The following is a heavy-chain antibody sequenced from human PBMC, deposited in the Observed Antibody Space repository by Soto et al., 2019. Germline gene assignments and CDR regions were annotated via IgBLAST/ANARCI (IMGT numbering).Heavy chain of an antibody. CDR3: ARGLWVEPELYYYGMDV. CDR1: GDSISSADYY. J-gene: IGHJ6*02. V-gene: IGHV4-30-4*01. D-gene: IGHD1-1*01. Sequence: PSETLSLTCTVSGDSISSADYYWSWIRQTPGKGLEWIGHIFYSGTTYYNPSLKSRLTISVDTSKSHFSLRLTSVTAADTAVYYCARGLWVEPELYYYGMDVWGQGTTVTVSS. CDR2: IFYSGTT.